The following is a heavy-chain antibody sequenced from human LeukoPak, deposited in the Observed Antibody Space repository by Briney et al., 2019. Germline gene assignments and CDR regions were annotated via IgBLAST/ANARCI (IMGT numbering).Heavy chain of an antibody. J-gene: IGHJ5*02. D-gene: IGHD3-10*01. Sequence: SETLSLTCAVYDGSLSGYYWSWVRQTPGKGLEWIGEINHSGGAYYNPSLKSRVTISVDTSRNHLSLKLSSVTAADTAVYYCARGPASGSNFARFDTWGQGTLVTVSS. V-gene: IGHV4-34*01. CDR2: INHSGGA. CDR1: DGSLSGYY. CDR3: ARGPASGSNFARFDT.